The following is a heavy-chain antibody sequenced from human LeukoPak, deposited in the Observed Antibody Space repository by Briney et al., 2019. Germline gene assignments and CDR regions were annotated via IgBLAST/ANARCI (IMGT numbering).Heavy chain of an antibody. V-gene: IGHV3-9*01. CDR1: GFTFDDYA. J-gene: IGHJ4*02. CDR3: AKALWPSSSWEDNHFFDY. D-gene: IGHD6-13*01. CDR2: ISWNSGSI. Sequence: GRSLRLSCAASGFTFDDYAMHWVRQAPRKGLEWVSVISWNSGSIGYADSVKGRFTISRDNAKNSLYLQMNSLRAEDTALYYCAKALWPSSSWEDNHFFDYWGQGTLVTVSS.